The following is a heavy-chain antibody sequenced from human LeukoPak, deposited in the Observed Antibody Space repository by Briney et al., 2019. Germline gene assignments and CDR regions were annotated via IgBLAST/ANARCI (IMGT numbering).Heavy chain of an antibody. V-gene: IGHV4-31*03. Sequence: SETLSLTCTVSGGSISSGGYYWSWIRQHPGKGLEWIAYIYYSGSTYYNPSLKSRVTISVDTSKNQFSLKLSSVTAADTAVYFCARGRGPDVFDIWGQGTMVTVSS. CDR1: GGSISSGGYY. CDR2: IYYSGST. CDR3: ARGRGPDVFDI. D-gene: IGHD3-16*01. J-gene: IGHJ3*02.